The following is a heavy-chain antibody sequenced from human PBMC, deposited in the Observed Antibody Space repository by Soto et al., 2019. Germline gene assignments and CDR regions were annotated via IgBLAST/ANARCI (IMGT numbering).Heavy chain of an antibody. CDR3: ARDLGYYDSSGRRSAFDI. CDR1: GFTLSSYT. D-gene: IGHD3-22*01. Sequence: GGSLRLSCAASGFTLSSYTMNWVRQAPGKGLEWVSSISSSSSYIYYADSVKGRFTISRDNAKNSLYLQMNSLRAEDTAVYYCARDLGYYDSSGRRSAFDIWGQGTMVTVSS. J-gene: IGHJ3*02. CDR2: ISSSSSYI. V-gene: IGHV3-21*01.